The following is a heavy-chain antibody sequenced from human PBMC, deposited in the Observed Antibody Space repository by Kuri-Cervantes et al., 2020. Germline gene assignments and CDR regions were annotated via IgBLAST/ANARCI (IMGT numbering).Heavy chain of an antibody. D-gene: IGHD3/OR15-3a*01. Sequence: GESLKISCAASGFTFSSYAMSWVRQAPGKGLEWVSYISSSGSAIYYADSVKGRFTISRDNAKNSLYLQMASLNADDTAVYYCARPPQAGLFSYYYYMDVWGKGTTVTVSS. CDR3: ARPPQAGLFSYYYYMDV. J-gene: IGHJ6*03. CDR2: ISSSGSAI. V-gene: IGHV3-48*04. CDR1: GFTFSSYA.